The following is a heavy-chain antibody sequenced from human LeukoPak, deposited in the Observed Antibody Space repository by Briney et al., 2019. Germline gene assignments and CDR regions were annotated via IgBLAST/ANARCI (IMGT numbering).Heavy chain of an antibody. V-gene: IGHV3-23*01. CDR1: GFTFSSYA. CDR3: AKDLYSNYGPADY. CDR2: INGGGVNT. Sequence: GGSLRLSCAASGFTFSSYAMSWVRQAPGKGLEWVSTINGGGVNTHYADSVGGRFTISRDNSKNTLLLQMNSLRDEDTAVYYCAKDLYSNYGPADYWGQGNLVTVSS. J-gene: IGHJ4*02. D-gene: IGHD4-11*01.